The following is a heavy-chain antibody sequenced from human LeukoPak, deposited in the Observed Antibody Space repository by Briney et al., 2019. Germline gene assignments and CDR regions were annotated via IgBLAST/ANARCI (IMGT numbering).Heavy chain of an antibody. CDR3: ARDVDSSGYYPLNWFDP. Sequence: ASVTVSCTASGYTFTSYGISWVRQAPGQGLEWMGWISAYNGNTNYAQKLQGRVTITTDTSTSTAYMELRSLTSDDTAVYYCARDVDSSGYYPLNWFDPWGQGTLVTVSS. CDR2: ISAYNGNT. CDR1: GYTFTSYG. V-gene: IGHV1-18*01. J-gene: IGHJ5*02. D-gene: IGHD3-22*01.